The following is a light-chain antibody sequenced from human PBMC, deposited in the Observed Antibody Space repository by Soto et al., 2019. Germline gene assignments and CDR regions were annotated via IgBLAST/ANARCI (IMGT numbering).Light chain of an antibody. J-gene: IGLJ2*01. CDR1: SSDFGGYNY. CDR2: EVS. Sequence: QSALTQPASVSGSPGQSITISCTGTSSDFGGYNYVSWYQQHPGKAPKLMIYEVSNRPSGVSNRFSGSKSGNTASLTISGLQAEDEADYYCSSYTSSSTLKVFGGGTQLTVL. V-gene: IGLV2-14*01. CDR3: SSYTSSSTLKV.